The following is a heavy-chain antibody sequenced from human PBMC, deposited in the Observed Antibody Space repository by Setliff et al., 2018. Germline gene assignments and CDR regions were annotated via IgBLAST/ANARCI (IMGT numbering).Heavy chain of an antibody. CDR3: ARAPPNRYSGSYEYFYMDV. CDR2: IYSDGST. CDR1: GASIRTDY. D-gene: IGHD1-26*01. J-gene: IGHJ6*03. Sequence: SETLSLTCSVSGASIRTDYWNWIRQPPGNVLEWIGYIYSDGSTKYNPSLNNRFPISVDTSKNQFSLEMTSITAADAAVYYCARAPPNRYSGSYEYFYMDVWGKGTTVTVSS. V-gene: IGHV4-59*08.